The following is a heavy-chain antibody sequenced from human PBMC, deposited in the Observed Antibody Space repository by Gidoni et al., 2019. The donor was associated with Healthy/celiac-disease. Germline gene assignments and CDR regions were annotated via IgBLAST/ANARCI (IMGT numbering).Heavy chain of an antibody. J-gene: IGHJ5*02. CDR1: GFTFSSYA. V-gene: IGHV3-23*01. Sequence: EVQLLESGGGFVQPGGSLRLACAASGFTFSSYAMMWVRQAPGKGLEWVSAISGSGGSTYYADSVKGRFTISRDNSKNTLYLQMNSLRAEDTAVYYCAKTPVRFLSWFDPWGQGTLVTVSS. CDR2: ISGSGGST. CDR3: AKTPVRFLSWFDP. D-gene: IGHD3-3*01.